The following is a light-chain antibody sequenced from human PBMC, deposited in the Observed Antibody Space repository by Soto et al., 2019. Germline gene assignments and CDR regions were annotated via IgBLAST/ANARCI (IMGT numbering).Light chain of an antibody. J-gene: IGKJ1*01. CDR2: GAS. CDR1: QSVSSSS. V-gene: IGKV3-20*01. CDR3: QQYVSSGT. Sequence: EIVLTQSPGTLSLSPGERATLSCRASQSVSSSSLAWYQQRPGQAPRLLIYGASIRATDIPDRFSGSGSGTDFTLTISRLEPEDFAVYYCQQYVSSGTFGQGTKVDIK.